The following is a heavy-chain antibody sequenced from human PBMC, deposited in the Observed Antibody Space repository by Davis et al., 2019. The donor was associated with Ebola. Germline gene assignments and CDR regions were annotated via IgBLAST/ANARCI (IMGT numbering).Heavy chain of an antibody. CDR2: IRYDGSNT. CDR3: ARFQGRGSTPTFFDY. J-gene: IGHJ4*02. CDR1: AFSSTKFC. D-gene: IGHD3-10*01. V-gene: IGHV3-33*07. Sequence: GRSLTLSCPPSAFSSTKFCTGCVRQAPGKGLEWVAFIRYDGSNTYYADSVMDRFTISRDNSKNTVYLQMHSLRAEDTAFYYCARFQGRGSTPTFFDYWGQGALVTVSS.